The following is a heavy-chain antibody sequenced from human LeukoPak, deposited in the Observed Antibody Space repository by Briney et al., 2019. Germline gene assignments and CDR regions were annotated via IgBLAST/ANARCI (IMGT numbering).Heavy chain of an antibody. J-gene: IGHJ4*02. Sequence: SQTLSLTCAISGDSVSSNSAAWNWIRQSPSRGLEWLGRTYYRSKWYNDYAVSVKSRITINPDTSKNQFSLQLNSVTPEDTAVYYCARSLVEGYGFAAAGYYFDYWGQGTLVTVSS. D-gene: IGHD6-13*01. CDR2: TYYRSKWYN. V-gene: IGHV6-1*01. CDR3: ARSLVEGYGFAAAGYYFDY. CDR1: GDSVSSNSAA.